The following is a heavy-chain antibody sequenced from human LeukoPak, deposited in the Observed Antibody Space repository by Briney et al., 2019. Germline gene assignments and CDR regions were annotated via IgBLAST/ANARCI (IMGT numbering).Heavy chain of an antibody. CDR2: ISSSSSTI. D-gene: IGHD6-13*01. CDR3: AREGSPDSSSWSTYYYYYYMDV. V-gene: IGHV3-48*01. Sequence: GGSLRLSCAASGFTFSSYSMNWVRQAPGKGLEWVSYISSSSSTIYYADSVKGRFTISRDNAKNSLYLQMNSLRAEDTAVYYCAREGSPDSSSWSTYYYYYYMDVWGKGTTVTVSS. J-gene: IGHJ6*03. CDR1: GFTFSSYS.